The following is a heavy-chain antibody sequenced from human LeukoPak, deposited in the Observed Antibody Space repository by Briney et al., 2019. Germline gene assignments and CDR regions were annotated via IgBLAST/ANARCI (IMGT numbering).Heavy chain of an antibody. Sequence: PGGSLRLSCAASGFTVSSSYMSWVRHAPGKGLEWVSVIYRGGSTNYADAVKGRFTIPRDNSKNTLYLQMNSLRAEDTAVYYCATEGQYYDSSGYPTWTFDSWGQGTLVTVSS. CDR2: IYRGGST. J-gene: IGHJ4*02. D-gene: IGHD3-22*01. CDR3: ATEGQYYDSSGYPTWTFDS. V-gene: IGHV3-66*02. CDR1: GFTVSSSY.